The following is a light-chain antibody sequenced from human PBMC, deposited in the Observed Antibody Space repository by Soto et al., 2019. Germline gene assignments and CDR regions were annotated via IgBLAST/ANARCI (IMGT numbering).Light chain of an antibody. CDR2: RNN. CDR1: SSNIGSNS. V-gene: IGLV1-47*01. J-gene: IGLJ2*01. Sequence: QSVLTQPPSSSGTPGQRVTISCSGSSSNIGSNSVSWYQQLPGTAPKLLIYRNNQRPSGVPDRFSGAKSGTSASLAISGLRSEDEADYYCAAWDDSLSAVVFGGGTKRTVL. CDR3: AAWDDSLSAVV.